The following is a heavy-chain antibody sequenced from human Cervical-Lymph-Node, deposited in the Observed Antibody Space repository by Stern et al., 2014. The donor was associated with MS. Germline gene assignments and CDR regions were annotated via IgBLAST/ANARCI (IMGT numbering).Heavy chain of an antibody. V-gene: IGHV3-23*04. CDR1: GFIFSSYA. CDR2: ISGSGGST. J-gene: IGHJ5*02. CDR3: AKDQIAAAGNWFDP. D-gene: IGHD6-13*01. Sequence: VQLVESGGGLVQPGGSLRLSCAASGFIFSSYAMSWVRQAPGKGLEWVSGISGSGGSTYYADSVKGRFTISRDNSKNTLYLQMSGLRAEDTAVYYCAKDQIAAAGNWFDPWGQGTLVTVSS.